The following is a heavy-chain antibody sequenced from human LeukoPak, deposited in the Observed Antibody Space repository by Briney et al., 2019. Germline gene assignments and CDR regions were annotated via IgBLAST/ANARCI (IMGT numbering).Heavy chain of an antibody. CDR3: AKATGTLGN. D-gene: IGHD1-1*01. J-gene: IGHJ4*02. Sequence: PGGSLRLFCAPSGFTFSSYEMNWVRQAPGKGLEWVSSINSSGDITYYADSVKGRFTVSRDNPKNTLYLQLNSLRAEDTAVYYCAKATGTLGNWGQGTLVTVSS. CDR2: INSSGDIT. CDR1: GFTFSSYE. V-gene: IGHV3-23*01.